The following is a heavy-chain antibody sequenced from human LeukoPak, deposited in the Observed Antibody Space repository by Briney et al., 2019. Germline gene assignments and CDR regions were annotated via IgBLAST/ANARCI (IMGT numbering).Heavy chain of an antibody. V-gene: IGHV1-69*13. J-gene: IGHJ3*02. D-gene: IGHD2-15*01. CDR2: IIPIFGTA. Sequence: ASVKVSCKASGGTFSSYAISWVRQAPGQGLEWLGGIIPIFGTANYAQKFQGRVTITADESTSTAYMKLSSLRSEDTAVYDCALGYCSGGSCYAAFDIWGRGTMVTVSS. CDR1: GGTFSSYA. CDR3: ALGYCSGGSCYAAFDI.